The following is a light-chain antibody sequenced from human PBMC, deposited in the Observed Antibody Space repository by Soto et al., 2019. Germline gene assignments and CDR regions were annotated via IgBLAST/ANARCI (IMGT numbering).Light chain of an antibody. V-gene: IGLV3-21*04. CDR1: NIGRIS. CDR3: QVWDRSSDHVV. CDR2: YDS. Sequence: SYVLTQPPSVSVAPGKTARITCGGDNIGRISVHWYQQKAGQAPVVVIYYDSDRPSGVPERFSGSNSGNTATLTISRVEAGDEADYYCQVWDRSSDHVVFGGGTKLTVL. J-gene: IGLJ2*01.